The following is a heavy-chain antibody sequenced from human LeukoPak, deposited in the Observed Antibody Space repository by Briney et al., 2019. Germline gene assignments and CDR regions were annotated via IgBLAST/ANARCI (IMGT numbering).Heavy chain of an antibody. CDR3: ASQPTGDYYYYGMDV. V-gene: IGHV4-30-2*03. CDR1: GGSISSGGYS. D-gene: IGHD7-27*01. Sequence: SQTLSLTCAVSGGSISSGGYSWSWIRQPPGKGLEWIGSIYYSGSTYYNPSLKSRVTISVDTSKNQFSLKLSSVTAADTAVYYCASQPTGDYYYYGMDVWGQGTTVTVSS. CDR2: IYYSGST. J-gene: IGHJ6*02.